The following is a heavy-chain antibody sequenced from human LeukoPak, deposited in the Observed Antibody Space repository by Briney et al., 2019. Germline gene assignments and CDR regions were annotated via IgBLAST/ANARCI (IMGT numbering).Heavy chain of an antibody. Sequence: PGGSLRLSCAASGFTFSSYAMSWVRQAPGKGLEWVSAISGSGGSTYYADSVKGRFTTSRDNSKNTLYLQMNSLRAEDTAVYYCAKKPPLRSGGRGYFDYWGQGTLVTVSS. V-gene: IGHV3-23*01. J-gene: IGHJ4*02. CDR2: ISGSGGST. CDR3: AKKPPLRSGGRGYFDY. CDR1: GFTFSSYA. D-gene: IGHD2-15*01.